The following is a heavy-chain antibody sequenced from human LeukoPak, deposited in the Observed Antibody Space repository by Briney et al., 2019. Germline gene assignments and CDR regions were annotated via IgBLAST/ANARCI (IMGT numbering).Heavy chain of an antibody. CDR1: GGSISNKY. CDR2: IYYSGST. J-gene: IGHJ4*02. CDR3: ARALRYFDWLSYFDY. D-gene: IGHD3-9*01. Sequence: SETLSLTCTVSGGSISNKYWSWIRQPPGKGLEWIGYIYYSGSTNYNPSLKSRVTISVDTSKNQFSLKLSSVTAADTAVYYCARALRYFDWLSYFDYWGQGTLVTVSS. V-gene: IGHV4-59*08.